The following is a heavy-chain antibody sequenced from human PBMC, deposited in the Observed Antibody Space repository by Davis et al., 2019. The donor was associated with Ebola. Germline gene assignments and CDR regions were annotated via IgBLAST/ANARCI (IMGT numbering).Heavy chain of an antibody. Sequence: GSLRLSCAVYGDSVSDYFWSWIRQPPGKGLEWIGETGHSGYTNYNPSLRSRVAISVDSSKNQFSLKLSSVTAADTAVYYCARGGRVYYYDSSGYYYGYGMDVWGQGTTVTVSS. D-gene: IGHD3-22*01. J-gene: IGHJ6*02. CDR2: TGHSGYT. CDR3: ARGGRVYYYDSSGYYYGYGMDV. V-gene: IGHV4-34*01. CDR1: GDSVSDYF.